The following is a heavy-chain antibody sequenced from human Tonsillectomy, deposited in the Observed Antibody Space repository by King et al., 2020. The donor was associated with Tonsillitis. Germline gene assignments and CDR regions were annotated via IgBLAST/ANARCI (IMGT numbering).Heavy chain of an antibody. CDR3: ARVSGINYGYDY. Sequence: QLQESGPGLVKPSETLSLTCSVSGASISSYYWSWIRQPPGKGLEWIGYIDYSGRTNYNPPLKSRVTTSVDTSKNQFSLKVSSVTAADTAVYYCARVSGINYGYDYWGQGTLVTVSS. D-gene: IGHD5-18*01. CDR1: GASISSYY. V-gene: IGHV4-59*01. J-gene: IGHJ4*02. CDR2: IDYSGRT.